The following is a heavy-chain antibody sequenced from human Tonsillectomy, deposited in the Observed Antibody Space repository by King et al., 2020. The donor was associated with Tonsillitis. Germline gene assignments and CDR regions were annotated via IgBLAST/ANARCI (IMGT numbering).Heavy chain of an antibody. V-gene: IGHV3-23*04. J-gene: IGHJ6*03. Sequence: DVQLVESGGGLVQPGGSLRLSCAASGFTFSSYGMSWVRQAPGKGPEWVSAISGSGGLTYYADSVMGRFTISRDNSRSTLYLEVNSLRAEDTAVYYCAKDRADYNYYYYMAVWGKGTTVTVSS. CDR3: AKDRADYNYYYYMAV. CDR2: ISGSGGLT. CDR1: GFTFSSYG.